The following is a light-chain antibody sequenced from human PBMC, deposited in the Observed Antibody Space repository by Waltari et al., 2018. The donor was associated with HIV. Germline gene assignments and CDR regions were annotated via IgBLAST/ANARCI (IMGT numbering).Light chain of an antibody. J-gene: IGLJ2*01. CDR2: GKK. Sequence: SSELTQDPGVSVALGQTVRITCQGDSLRSYYASWYQQNPGQAPKLVNYGKKNRPSGIQDRFSGANSGNTASLTRTGAQAAEEADYYGNSRESSGNQVVFGGGTKLTVL. V-gene: IGLV3-19*01. CDR1: SLRSYY. CDR3: NSRESSGNQVV.